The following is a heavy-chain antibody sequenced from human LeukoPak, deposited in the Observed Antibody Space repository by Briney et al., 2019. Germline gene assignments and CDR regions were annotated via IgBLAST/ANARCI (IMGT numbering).Heavy chain of an antibody. CDR3: AKDGSYYYERADY. V-gene: IGHV3-23*01. Sequence: TGGSLRLSCAASGFTFSSYAMSWVRQAPGKGLEWVSAISGSGGSTYYADSVKGRLTISRDNSKNTLYLQMNSLRAEDTAVYYCAKDGSYYYERADYWGQGTLVTVSS. CDR2: ISGSGGST. CDR1: GFTFSSYA. J-gene: IGHJ4*02. D-gene: IGHD3-22*01.